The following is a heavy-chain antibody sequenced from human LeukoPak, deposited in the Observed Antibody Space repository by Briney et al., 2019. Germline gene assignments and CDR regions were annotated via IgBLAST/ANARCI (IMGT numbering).Heavy chain of an antibody. D-gene: IGHD2-8*01. Sequence: GGSLRLSCAASGFTFSSYSMNWVRQAPGKGLEWVSSISSSSSYIHYADSVKGRFTISRDNSKNSLYLQMNSLRAEDTAVYYCARALIGYYFDYWGQGTLVTVSS. V-gene: IGHV3-21*06. J-gene: IGHJ4*02. CDR2: ISSSSSYI. CDR3: ARALIGYYFDY. CDR1: GFTFSSYS.